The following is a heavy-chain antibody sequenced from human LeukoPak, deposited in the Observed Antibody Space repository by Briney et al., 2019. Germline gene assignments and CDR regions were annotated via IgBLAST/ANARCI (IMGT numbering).Heavy chain of an antibody. CDR2: IKHSGGT. J-gene: IGHJ4*02. CDR1: GGSFSNYY. V-gene: IGHV4-34*01. CDR3: ATRLR. Sequence: PSETLSLTCAVYGGSFSNYYWSWIRQPPGKGLEWIGEIKHSGGTNYNPSLKSRVTISVDTSKNQFSLKLSSVTAADTAVYYCATRLRWGQGTLVTVSS.